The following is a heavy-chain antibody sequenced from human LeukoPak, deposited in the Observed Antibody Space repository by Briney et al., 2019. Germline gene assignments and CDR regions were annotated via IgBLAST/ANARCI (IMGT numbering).Heavy chain of an antibody. CDR1: GFTVSSNY. V-gene: IGHV3-7*03. J-gene: IGHJ4*02. CDR2: IKQDGSGL. D-gene: IGHD1/OR15-1a*01. Sequence: GGSLRLSCAASGFTVSSNYMSWVRQAPGKGLEWVANIKQDGSGLYYVESVKGRFTISRDNAKNSLYLRMTSLRAGDTAVYYCARDPGRTGFDYWGQGTLVTVSS. CDR3: ARDPGRTGFDY.